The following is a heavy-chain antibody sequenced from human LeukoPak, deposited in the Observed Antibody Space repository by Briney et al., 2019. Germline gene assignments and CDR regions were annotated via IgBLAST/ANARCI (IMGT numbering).Heavy chain of an antibody. J-gene: IGHJ4*02. CDR2: ISESGESA. V-gene: IGHV3-23*01. CDR3: AKDLLPLDY. Sequence: GGSLRLSCVASGFSFRNFAMSWVRQAPGKGLEWVSAISESGESAYYADSVKGRFTFSRDHSKNTLYLQMNSLRVADTAVYYCAKDLLPLDYWGQGTLVTVSS. CDR1: GFSFRNFA.